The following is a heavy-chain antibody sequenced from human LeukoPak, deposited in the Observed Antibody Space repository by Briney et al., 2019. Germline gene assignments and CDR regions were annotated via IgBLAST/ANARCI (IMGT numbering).Heavy chain of an antibody. Sequence: GGSLRLSCAASGFTFSSYAMHWVRQAPGKGLEWVAVISYDGSNKYYADSVKGRFTISRDNSKNTLYPQMNSLRAEDTAVYYCARDRYNWNDGVGYYFDYWGQGTLVTVSS. CDR3: ARDRYNWNDGVGYYFDY. CDR2: ISYDGSNK. CDR1: GFTFSSYA. D-gene: IGHD1-20*01. V-gene: IGHV3-30*04. J-gene: IGHJ4*02.